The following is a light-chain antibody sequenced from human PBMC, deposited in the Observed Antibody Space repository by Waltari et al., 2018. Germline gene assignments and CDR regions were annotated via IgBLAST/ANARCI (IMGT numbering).Light chain of an antibody. Sequence: DIQMTQSPSSLSASVGDRVTITCRASQSISSYLNWYQQKPGKAPKLLIYAASSLQSGVPSRFSGSGSGTDFTLTISSLQPEDFAVYYCQHRGHWPPDATFGPGTKVDIK. CDR1: QSISSY. V-gene: IGKV1-39*01. CDR2: AAS. CDR3: QHRGHWPPDAT. J-gene: IGKJ3*01.